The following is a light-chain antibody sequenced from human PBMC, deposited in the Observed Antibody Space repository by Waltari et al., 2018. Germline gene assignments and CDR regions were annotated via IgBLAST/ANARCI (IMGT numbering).Light chain of an antibody. Sequence: QSALTQPASVSGSPGQSITISCTGTSSDLGGYNYVSWYQQHPGKAPKLMIYDVFKRPSGVSSRFSGSKSDNTASLTISGLQPEDEADYYCCSYTSDTTGVFGTGTKVTVL. CDR1: SSDLGGYNY. V-gene: IGLV2-14*03. J-gene: IGLJ1*01. CDR3: CSYTSDTTGV. CDR2: DVF.